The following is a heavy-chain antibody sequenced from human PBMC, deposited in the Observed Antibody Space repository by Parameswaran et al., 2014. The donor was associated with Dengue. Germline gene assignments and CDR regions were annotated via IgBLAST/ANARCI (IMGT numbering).Heavy chain of an antibody. CDR2: ISAYNGNT. D-gene: IGHD4-17*01. V-gene: IGHV1-18*01. CDR3: ASHTTDLYMN. Sequence: WVRQAPGQGLEWMGWISAYNGNTNYAQKFQGRVTMTTDTSTTTTYMELRSLRSDDTAVYYCASHTTDLYMNWGQGTMVTVSS. J-gene: IGHJ3*01.